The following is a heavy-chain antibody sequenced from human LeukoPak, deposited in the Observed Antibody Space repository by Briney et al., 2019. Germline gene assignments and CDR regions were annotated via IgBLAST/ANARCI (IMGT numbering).Heavy chain of an antibody. CDR3: ARCRPDSSGSADY. Sequence: GGSLRLSCAASGFTFSTYAMTWVRQAPGKGLEWVSSITGSGGSTYYADSVKGRFTVSRDNSENTVFLQMDSLRAEDTAVYYCARCRPDSSGSADYWGQGTLVTVSP. J-gene: IGHJ4*02. CDR2: ITGSGGST. D-gene: IGHD6-19*01. V-gene: IGHV3-23*01. CDR1: GFTFSTYA.